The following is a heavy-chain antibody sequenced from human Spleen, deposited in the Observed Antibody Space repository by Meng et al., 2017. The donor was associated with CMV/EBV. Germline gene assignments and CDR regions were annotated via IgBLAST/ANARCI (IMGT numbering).Heavy chain of an antibody. D-gene: IGHD6-13*01. CDR3: ARRSGAAGRFYYYGMDV. V-gene: IGHV5-51*01. J-gene: IGHJ6*02. CDR2: IYPGDSDT. Sequence: GESLKISCQGSGFGFSNYWIGWVRQKPGKGLEWMGMIYPGDSDTRYSPSFQGQVTISADKSISTAYLQWSSLKASDTAMYYCARRSGAAGRFYYYGMDVWGQGTTVTVSS. CDR1: GFGFSNYW.